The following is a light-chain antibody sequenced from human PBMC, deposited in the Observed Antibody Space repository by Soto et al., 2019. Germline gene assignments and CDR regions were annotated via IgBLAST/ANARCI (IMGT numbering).Light chain of an antibody. Sequence: QSVLTQPRSVSGSPGQSVTISCTGTSSDVGGYNYVSWYQQHPGKAPKVMIYDVSERPSGVPDRFSGSKSGNTASLTISGLQAEDEADYYCCSYAGSPRDVFGTGPKLTVL. J-gene: IGLJ1*01. CDR3: CSYAGSPRDV. CDR1: SSDVGGYNY. CDR2: DVS. V-gene: IGLV2-11*01.